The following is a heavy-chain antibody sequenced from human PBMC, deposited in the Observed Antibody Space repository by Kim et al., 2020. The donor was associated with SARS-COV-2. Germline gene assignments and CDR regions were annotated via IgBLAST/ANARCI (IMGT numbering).Heavy chain of an antibody. CDR3: AKIVWFGDVLGYFDL. Sequence: GGSLRLSCAASGFTFDDYAMHWVRQAPGKGLEWVSLISGDGGSTYYADSVKGRFTISRDNSKNSLYLQMNSLRTEDTALYYCAKIVWFGDVLGYFDLWGRGTLVTVSS. J-gene: IGHJ2*01. V-gene: IGHV3-43*02. CDR2: ISGDGGST. D-gene: IGHD3-10*01. CDR1: GFTFDDYA.